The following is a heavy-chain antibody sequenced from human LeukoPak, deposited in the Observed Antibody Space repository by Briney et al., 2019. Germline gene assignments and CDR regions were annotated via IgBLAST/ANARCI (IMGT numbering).Heavy chain of an antibody. V-gene: IGHV1-69*04. D-gene: IGHD3-10*01. J-gene: IGHJ4*02. CDR2: IIPILGIA. CDR3: ARDYYGSGENRDY. CDR1: GGTFSSYT. Sequence: ASVKVSCKASGGTFSSYTVSWVRQAPGQGLEWMGRIIPILGIANYAQKFQGRVTITADKSTSTAYMELSSLRSEDTAVYYCARDYYGSGENRDYWGQGTLVTVSS.